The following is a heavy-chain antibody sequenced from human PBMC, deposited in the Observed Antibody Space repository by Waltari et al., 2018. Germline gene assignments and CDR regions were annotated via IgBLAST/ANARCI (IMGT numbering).Heavy chain of an antibody. D-gene: IGHD2-15*01. CDR1: GYTFTSYY. Sequence: QVQLVQSGAEVKKPGASVKVSCKASGYTFTSYYIHWVRQAPGQGIEWMGIITPSGGSTSYAKKFQGRVTMTRDTSTSTVYMELSSLRSEDTAMYYCARGARPYCSGGSCFTLDYWGQGTLVTVSS. CDR3: ARGARPYCSGGSCFTLDY. V-gene: IGHV1-46*01. J-gene: IGHJ4*02. CDR2: ITPSGGST.